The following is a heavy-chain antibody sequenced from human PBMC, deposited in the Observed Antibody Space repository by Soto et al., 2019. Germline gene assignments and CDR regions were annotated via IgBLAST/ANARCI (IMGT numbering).Heavy chain of an antibody. CDR1: GFGITPYW. V-gene: IGHV3-7*05. CDR3: ARDEYDVWSGYHTNFGLDV. D-gene: IGHD3-3*01. CDR2: IKQDESEE. J-gene: IGHJ6*02. Sequence: ELQLVESGGGLVQPGGSLRLSCAASGFGITPYWMTWVRHAAGRGLEWVATIKQDESEEEYVYSVKGRFTISKDNAKNSLYLQVNSLRTDDTCIYYCARDEYDVWSGYHTNFGLDVWGQGTTVTVSS.